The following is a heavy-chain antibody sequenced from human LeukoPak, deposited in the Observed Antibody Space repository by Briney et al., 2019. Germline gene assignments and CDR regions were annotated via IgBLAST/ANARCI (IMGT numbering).Heavy chain of an antibody. CDR3: ARWIYSSSISDAFDI. CDR1: GFTFNNYA. Sequence: PGGSLRLSCPASGFTFNNYAMIWVRQAPGKGLEWVSGISGSGGSTYYADSVKGRFTISRDNSKNTLYLQMNSLRAEDTAVYYCARWIYSSSISDAFDIWGQGTMVTVSS. V-gene: IGHV3-23*01. D-gene: IGHD6-6*01. CDR2: ISGSGGST. J-gene: IGHJ3*02.